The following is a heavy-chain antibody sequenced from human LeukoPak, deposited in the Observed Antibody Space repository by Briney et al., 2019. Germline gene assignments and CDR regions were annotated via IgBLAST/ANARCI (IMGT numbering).Heavy chain of an antibody. CDR2: ISSTSGTI. CDR3: VRSLPFDY. J-gene: IGHJ4*02. D-gene: IGHD1-26*01. Sequence: GESLRLSCAASGFTFNTYSMNWVRQAPGKGLEWVSYISSTSGTIYYADSVKGRFAISRVNAKNSLYLQMNSLRDEDTAVYYCVRSLPFDYWGQGTLVTVSS. V-gene: IGHV3-48*02. CDR1: GFTFNTYS.